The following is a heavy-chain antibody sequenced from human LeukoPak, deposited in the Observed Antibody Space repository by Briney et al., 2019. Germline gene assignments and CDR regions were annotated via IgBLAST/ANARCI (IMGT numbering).Heavy chain of an antibody. J-gene: IGHJ4*02. CDR2: MNPNSGNT. V-gene: IGHV1-8*01. CDR3: ARGRRPPGIIWFGELYVAYFDY. Sequence: ASVKVSCKASGYTFTSYDINWVRQATGQGLEWMGWMNPNSGNTGYAQKFQGRVTMTRNTSISTAYMELSSLRSEDTAVYYCARGRRPPGIIWFGELYVAYFDYWGQGALVTVSS. CDR1: GYTFTSYD. D-gene: IGHD3-10*01.